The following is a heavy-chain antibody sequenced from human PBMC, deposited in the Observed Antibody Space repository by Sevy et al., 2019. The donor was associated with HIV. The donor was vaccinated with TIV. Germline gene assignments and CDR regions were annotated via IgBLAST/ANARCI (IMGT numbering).Heavy chain of an antibody. Sequence: GGSLRLSCAASGFTFSSYSMNWVRQAPGKGLEWVSSISSSSYIYYADSVKGRFTISRDNAKNSLYLQMNSLRAEDTAVYYCAGDYGDYLRGYWGQGTLVTVSS. J-gene: IGHJ4*02. CDR1: GFTFSSYS. V-gene: IGHV3-21*01. CDR3: AGDYGDYLRGY. D-gene: IGHD4-17*01. CDR2: ISSSSYI.